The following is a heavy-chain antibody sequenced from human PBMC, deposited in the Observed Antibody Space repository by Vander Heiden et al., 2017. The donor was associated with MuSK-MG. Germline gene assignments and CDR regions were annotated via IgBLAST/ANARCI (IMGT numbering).Heavy chain of an antibody. CDR3: ASFYYDASSGYYYPVDY. V-gene: IGHV3-48*03. J-gene: IGHJ4*02. Sequence: EVQLVESGGGLVQPGGSLRLSCAASGFTFSSYEMNWVRQAPGKGLEWVSYISSGGDSIYYADSVKGRLTISRDNAKNSLYLQMNSLRAEDTAVYYCASFYYDASSGYYYPVDYWGQGTMVTVYS. CDR2: ISSGGDSI. D-gene: IGHD3-22*01. CDR1: GFTFSSYE.